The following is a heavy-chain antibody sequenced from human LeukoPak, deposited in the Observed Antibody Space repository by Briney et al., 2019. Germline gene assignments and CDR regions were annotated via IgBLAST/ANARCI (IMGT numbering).Heavy chain of an antibody. CDR3: ARDGANGIAVQTN. CDR1: GFTFSSYA. Sequence: PGGSLRLSCAASGFTFSSYAMSWVRQAPGKGLEWVSAISGSGGSTYYADSVKGRFTTSRDNAKNSLYLQMNSLRAEDTAVYYCARDGANGIAVQTNWGQGTLVTVSS. D-gene: IGHD6-19*01. CDR2: ISGSGGST. V-gene: IGHV3-23*01. J-gene: IGHJ4*02.